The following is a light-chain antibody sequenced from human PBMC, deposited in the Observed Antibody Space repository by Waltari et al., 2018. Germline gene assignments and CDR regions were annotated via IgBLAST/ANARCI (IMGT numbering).Light chain of an antibody. CDR1: QSVLYSSNNKNF. Sequence: DIVMTQSPDSLAVSLGERATINCKSSQSVLYSSNNKNFVPCYQQKPGQPHKLLIYWASTRESVVPDLFSGSGSGTYFTLTISSLQAEDVAVYYCQQYYSTPGVTFGQGTKVEIK. J-gene: IGKJ1*01. CDR2: WAS. V-gene: IGKV4-1*01. CDR3: QQYYSTPGVT.